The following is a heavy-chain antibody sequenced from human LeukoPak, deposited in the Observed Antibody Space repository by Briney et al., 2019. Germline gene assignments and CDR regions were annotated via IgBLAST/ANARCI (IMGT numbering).Heavy chain of an antibody. D-gene: IGHD5-18*01. CDR3: ARLVDAAMALDY. CDR2: IYSSGSI. CDR1: GGSISSYY. Sequence: SETLSLTCTVSGGSISSYYWSWIRQPAGKGLEWIGRIYSSGSINYNPSLKSRVTMSVDTSKNQFSLKLSSVTAADTAVYYCARLVDAAMALDYWGQGTLVTVSS. J-gene: IGHJ4*02. V-gene: IGHV4-4*07.